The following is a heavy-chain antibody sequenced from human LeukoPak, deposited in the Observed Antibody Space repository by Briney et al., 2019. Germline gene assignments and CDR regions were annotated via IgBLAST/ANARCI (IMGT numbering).Heavy chain of an antibody. CDR1: GFAFSDSA. CDR3: ARMNYVSTGWGAPFDY. V-gene: IGHV3-48*03. CDR2: ISSSGSTI. J-gene: IGHJ4*02. D-gene: IGHD1-7*01. Sequence: TGDSLRLSCAASGFAFSDSAMNWVRQAPGKGLEWVSYISSSGSTIYYADSVKGRFTISRDNAKNSLYLQMNSLRAEDTAVYYCARMNYVSTGWGAPFDYWGQGILVTVSS.